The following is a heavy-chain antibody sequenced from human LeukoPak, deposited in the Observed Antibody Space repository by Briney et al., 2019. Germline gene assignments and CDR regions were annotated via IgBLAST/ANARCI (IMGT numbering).Heavy chain of an antibody. J-gene: IGHJ5*02. CDR2: IYCGDSDT. Sequence: PGESLKISCKGSGYSFATYWIGWVRQMPGKGLEWMGIIYCGDSDTIYSPSFQGQVTISVDKSISTAYLQWSSLKASDTAMYYCARQPSAASLFDPWGQGTLVTVSS. V-gene: IGHV5-51*01. D-gene: IGHD2-2*01. CDR3: ARQPSAASLFDP. CDR1: GYSFATYW.